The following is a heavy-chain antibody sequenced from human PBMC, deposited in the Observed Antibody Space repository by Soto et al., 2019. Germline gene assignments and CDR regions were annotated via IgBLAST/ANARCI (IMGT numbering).Heavy chain of an antibody. CDR2: ISGSGGST. CDR1: GFTFSSYA. Sequence: PGGALRLSCAASGFTFSSYAMSWVRQAPGKGLEWVSAISGSGGSTYYADSVKGRFTISRDNSKNTLYLQMNSLRAEDTAVYYCAKVYSSSWYYFDYWGQGTLVTVSS. J-gene: IGHJ4*02. CDR3: AKVYSSSWYYFDY. D-gene: IGHD6-13*01. V-gene: IGHV3-23*01.